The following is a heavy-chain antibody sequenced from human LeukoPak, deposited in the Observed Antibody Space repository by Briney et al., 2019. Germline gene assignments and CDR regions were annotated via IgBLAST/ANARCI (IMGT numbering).Heavy chain of an antibody. CDR1: GGSITTRNF. Sequence: SETLSLTCAVSGGSITTRNFWSWIRQPPGKGLEWIGSIYYSGSTYYNPSLKSRVTISVDTSKNQFSLKLSSVTAADTAVYYCARHPRYYYGSGSHEVFDYWGQGTLVTVSS. D-gene: IGHD3-10*01. CDR2: IYYSGST. CDR3: ARHPRYYYGSGSHEVFDY. J-gene: IGHJ4*02. V-gene: IGHV4-39*01.